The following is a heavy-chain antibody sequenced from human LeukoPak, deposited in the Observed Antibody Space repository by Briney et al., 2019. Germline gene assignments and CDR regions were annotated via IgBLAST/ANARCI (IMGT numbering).Heavy chain of an antibody. CDR2: ISWNSGSI. D-gene: IGHD3-22*01. V-gene: IGHV3-9*01. CDR3: AGATYYYDSSGYYNI. Sequence: GRSLRLSCAASGFTFDDYAMHWVRQAPGKGLEWVSGISWNSGSIGYADSVKGRFTISRDNAKNTLYLQMNSLRAEDTAVYYCAGATYYYDSSGYYNIWGQGTMVTVSS. CDR1: GFTFDDYA. J-gene: IGHJ3*02.